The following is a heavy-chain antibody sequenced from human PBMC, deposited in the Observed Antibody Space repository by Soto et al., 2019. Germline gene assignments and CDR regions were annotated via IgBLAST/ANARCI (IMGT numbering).Heavy chain of an antibody. D-gene: IGHD6-13*01. CDR3: AKELVGALYYGMDV. J-gene: IGHJ6*02. V-gene: IGHV3-23*01. CDR1: GFTFSDYA. CDR2: LSGSGIST. Sequence: PVGSLRLSCAASGFTFSDYAMTWVRQAPGKGLEWLSTLSGSGISTYDADFVKGRFTISRDNSKNMLYLQMNSLRAEDTGIYYCAKELVGALYYGMDVWGQGTTVTVSS.